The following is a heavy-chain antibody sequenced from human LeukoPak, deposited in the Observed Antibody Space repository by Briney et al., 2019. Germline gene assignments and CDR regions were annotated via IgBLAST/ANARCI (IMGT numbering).Heavy chain of an antibody. V-gene: IGHV1-18*01. J-gene: IGHJ4*02. CDR2: IGPYNGNT. D-gene: IGHD3-10*01. CDR3: ARDQDSLVRGVIGY. Sequence: EASVTVSCKASVYTLTSYGISWVRQAPGQRLEWMGWIGPYNGNTKYAQNLQGRVTMTTDTHTSTAYKELGSLGSDDTAVYYCARDQDSLVRGVIGYWGQGTLVTVSS. CDR1: VYTLTSYG.